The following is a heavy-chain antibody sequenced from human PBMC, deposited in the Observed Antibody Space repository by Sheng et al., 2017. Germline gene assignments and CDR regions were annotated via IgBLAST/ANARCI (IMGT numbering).Heavy chain of an antibody. D-gene: IGHD2-15*01. CDR2: IYYSGST. CDR3: ARGGVVVVAATPDLWFDP. CDR1: GGSISSYY. V-gene: IGHV4-59*01. J-gene: IGHJ5*02. Sequence: QVQLQESGPGLVKPSETLSLTCTVSGGSISSYYWSWIRQPPGKGLEWIGYIYYSGSTNYNPSLKSRVTISVDTSKNQFSLKLSSVTAADTAVYYCARGGVVVVAATPDLWFDPVGPREPLVHRLL.